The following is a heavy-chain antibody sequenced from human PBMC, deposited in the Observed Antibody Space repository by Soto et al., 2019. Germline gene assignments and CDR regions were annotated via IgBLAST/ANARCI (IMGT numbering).Heavy chain of an antibody. J-gene: IGHJ4*02. V-gene: IGHV3-30-3*01. D-gene: IGHD3-22*01. CDR1: GFSFMSYA. Sequence: QVQVVESGGGVVQPGRSLRLSCAASGFSFMSYAMHWFRQTPGKGLEWVAVISYDGSNKFYADSVKARFTISRDNSKNTLWLEMNRLRAEDTALYYCAKDLSTSSGYYPDYWGQGTLVTVSS. CDR2: ISYDGSNK. CDR3: AKDLSTSSGYYPDY.